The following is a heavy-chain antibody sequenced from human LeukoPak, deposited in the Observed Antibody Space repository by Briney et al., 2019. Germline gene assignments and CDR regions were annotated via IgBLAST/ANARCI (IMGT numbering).Heavy chain of an antibody. V-gene: IGHV3-30*02. CDR2: IRYDGSNK. CDR3: ARGPSDFDY. J-gene: IGHJ4*02. CDR1: GFTFSSYG. Sequence: GSLLLSCAASGFTFSSYGMHWVRQAPGKGLEWVAFIRYDGSNKYYADSVKGRFTISRDNAKNSLYLQMNSLRAEDTAVYYCARGPSDFDYWGQGTLVTVSS.